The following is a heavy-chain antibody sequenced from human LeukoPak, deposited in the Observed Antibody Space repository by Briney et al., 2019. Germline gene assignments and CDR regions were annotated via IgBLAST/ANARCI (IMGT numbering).Heavy chain of an antibody. CDR3: AKDASSSLEY. V-gene: IGHV3-30*18. D-gene: IGHD6-13*01. J-gene: IGHJ4*02. CDR1: GFTFSDYG. CDR2: MSYDGSNK. Sequence: GRSLRLSCAASGFTFSDYGMHWVHQAPGKGLEWVALMSYDGSNKYYADSVKGRFTISRDNSKNTLYLQMNSLRTEDTAVYYCAKDASSSLEYWGQGTLVTVSS.